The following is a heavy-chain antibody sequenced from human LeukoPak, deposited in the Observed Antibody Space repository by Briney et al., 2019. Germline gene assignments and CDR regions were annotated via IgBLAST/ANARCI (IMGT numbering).Heavy chain of an antibody. V-gene: IGHV3-7*01. J-gene: IGHJ6*03. CDR3: ARSGLGGSYNYYYMDV. CDR1: GFTFSSYW. CDR2: IKQDGSEK. D-gene: IGHD3-16*01. Sequence: GGSLRLSCAASGFTFSSYWMSWVRQAPGKGLEWVANIKQDGSEKYYVDSVKGRFTISRDNTKNSLYLQMNSLRAEETAVYYCARSGLGGSYNYYYMDVWGKGTTVTVCS.